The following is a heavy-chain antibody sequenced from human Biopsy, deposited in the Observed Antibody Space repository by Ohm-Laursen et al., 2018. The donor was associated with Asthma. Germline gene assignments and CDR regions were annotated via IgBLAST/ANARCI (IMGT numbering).Heavy chain of an antibody. J-gene: IGHJ4*02. D-gene: IGHD3-22*01. V-gene: IGHV3-53*01. CDR3: ARGDSSNWSHYYFDY. CDR2: IYSGGTS. CDR1: GFAVSRDH. Sequence: SLRLSCAASGFAVSRDHMFWVRQAPGKGLEWVSVIYSGGTSHTADSVRGRFTISGDYSKNTSYLQMHSLRAEDTAVYYCARGDSSNWSHYYFDYWGQGTLVTVSS.